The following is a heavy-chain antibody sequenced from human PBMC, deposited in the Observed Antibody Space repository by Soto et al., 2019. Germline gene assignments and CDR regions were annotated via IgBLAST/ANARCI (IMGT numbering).Heavy chain of an antibody. CDR1: AFTVDYNY. V-gene: IGHV3-53*02. J-gene: IGHJ4*02. CDR2: IYSGGST. CDR3: AGDYYNSPTD. Sequence: EVQLVETGGGMIHPGGSLRLSCTASAFTVDYNYMSWVRQAPGRGLEWVSVIYSGGSTYYADSVEGRFSISRDKSTRTLFLQMNSLRAEDTAVYYCAGDYYNSPTDWGQGTLVTVSS. D-gene: IGHD1-26*01.